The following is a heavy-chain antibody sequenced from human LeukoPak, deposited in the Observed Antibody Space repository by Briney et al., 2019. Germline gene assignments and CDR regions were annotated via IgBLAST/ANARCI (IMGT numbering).Heavy chain of an antibody. Sequence: SETLSLTCTVSGYSISSIHCWGWIRQPPGKGLEWIGGICQSGSTYYSPSLKSRVILSLDTSKNQFSLRLSSVTAADTAVYYCARDARQCSSGPRAAFDIWGQGTMVTVSS. CDR3: ARDARQCSSGPRAAFDI. CDR1: GYSISSIHC. V-gene: IGHV4-38-2*02. D-gene: IGHD6-19*01. J-gene: IGHJ3*02. CDR2: ICQSGST.